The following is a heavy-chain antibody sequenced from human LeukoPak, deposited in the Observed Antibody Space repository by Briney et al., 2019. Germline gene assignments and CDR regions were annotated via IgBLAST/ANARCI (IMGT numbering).Heavy chain of an antibody. Sequence: GLIYTCGSTNYNPSLKSRVTMSVDTSKNQFSLKLSSVTAADTAVYYCARTDYYGSGSYDYWGQGTLVTVSS. CDR2: IYTCGST. V-gene: IGHV4-4*07. J-gene: IGHJ4*02. D-gene: IGHD3-10*01. CDR3: ARTDYYGSGSYDY.